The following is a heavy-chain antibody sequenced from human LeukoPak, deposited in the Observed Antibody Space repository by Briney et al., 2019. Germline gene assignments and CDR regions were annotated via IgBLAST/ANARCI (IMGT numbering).Heavy chain of an antibody. CDR3: ARVVRYYDSSGYYRNFDY. V-gene: IGHV4-38-2*02. D-gene: IGHD3-22*01. CDR1: GYSISSGYY. J-gene: IGHJ4*02. Sequence: SETLSLTCTVSGYSISSGYYWGWIRPPPGKGLEWIGSIYHSGSTYYNPSLKSRVTISVDTSKNQFSLKLSSVTAADTAVYYCARVVRYYDSSGYYRNFDYWGQGTLVTVSS. CDR2: IYHSGST.